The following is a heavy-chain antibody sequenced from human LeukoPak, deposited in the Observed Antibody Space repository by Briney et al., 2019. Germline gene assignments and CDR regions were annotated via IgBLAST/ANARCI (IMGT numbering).Heavy chain of an antibody. CDR2: IYSTSGTT. V-gene: IGHV4-4*07. D-gene: IGHD3-3*01. CDR3: ARHSNDFWIGYGMDV. J-gene: IGHJ6*02. Sequence: SETLSLTCTVSGGSISGYYWSWIRQPAGKGLEWIGRIYSTSGTTNYRPSLMSRVAMSVDTSKNQFSLRLTPVTAADTAVYYCARHSNDFWIGYGMDVWGQGTTVTVSS. CDR1: GGSISGYY.